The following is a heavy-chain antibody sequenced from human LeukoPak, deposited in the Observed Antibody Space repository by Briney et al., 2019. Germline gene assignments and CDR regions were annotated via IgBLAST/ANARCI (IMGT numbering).Heavy chain of an antibody. Sequence: SETLSLTCSVSSGSMTDSCWSWFRQAPGKGFEWLGFIYPSGRTEYSPSLRSRASFSVATSRMEATVRLSSVTASDTAVYYCTREGYNRSGYFLDFWGQGTLVTVSS. CDR3: TREGYNRSGYFLDF. CDR1: SGSMTDSC. J-gene: IGHJ4*02. V-gene: IGHV4-59*12. D-gene: IGHD2-2*03. CDR2: IYPSGRT.